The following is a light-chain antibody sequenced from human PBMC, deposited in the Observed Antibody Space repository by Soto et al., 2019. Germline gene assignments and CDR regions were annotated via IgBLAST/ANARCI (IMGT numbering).Light chain of an antibody. CDR3: SSYAGSNNLV. CDR1: SSDVGGYNY. Sequence: QSALTQPPSASGSPGQSVTISCTGTSSDVGGYNYVSWYQQHPGKAPKLIIYEVSTRPSGVPDRFSGSKSGNTASLTVSGLQAEDEADYYRSSYAGSNNLVFGGGTKLTVL. CDR2: EVS. V-gene: IGLV2-8*01. J-gene: IGLJ2*01.